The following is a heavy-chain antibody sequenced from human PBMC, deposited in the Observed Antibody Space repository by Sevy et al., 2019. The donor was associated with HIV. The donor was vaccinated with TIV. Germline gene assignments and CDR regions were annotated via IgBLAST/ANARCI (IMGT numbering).Heavy chain of an antibody. CDR1: GFTVSNYW. J-gene: IGHJ4*02. D-gene: IGHD5-18*01. V-gene: IGHV3-7*03. CDR2: IKEDGKET. Sequence: GGSLRLSCVASGFTVSNYWMNWVRQAPGMGLEWVAKIKEDGKETYYVDSVKGRFTISRDNAKNSLYLQMTSLRAEYTAVYYCARDRHSAMVTPFDFWGQGTLVTVSS. CDR3: ARDRHSAMVTPFDF.